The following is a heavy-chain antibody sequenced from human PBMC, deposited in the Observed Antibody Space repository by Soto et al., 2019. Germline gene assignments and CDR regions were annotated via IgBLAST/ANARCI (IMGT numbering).Heavy chain of an antibody. J-gene: IGHJ4*02. CDR3: ASRDPGTSVDY. Sequence: SETLSLTCAVSGGSFTSNNWWTWVRQPPGQGLEWIGEIYRTGSTNYNPSLKSRVTVSLDKSENQFSLKVTSLTAADTAVYYCASRDPGTSVDYWGQGTLVTVSS. CDR2: IYRTGST. V-gene: IGHV4-4*02. D-gene: IGHD1-7*01. CDR1: GGSFTSNNW.